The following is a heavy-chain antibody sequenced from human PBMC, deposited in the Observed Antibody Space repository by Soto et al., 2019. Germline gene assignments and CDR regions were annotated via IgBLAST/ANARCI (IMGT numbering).Heavy chain of an antibody. Sequence: SETLSLTCAVHAGSFSDYHWSWIRQPPGKGLEWIGEINHGGSTKYNPSLKSRVTISKDTSKKQVSLKLTSVTAADTAVYYCARVSVTIFGVVMGHYYYAMDVWGQGTTVTVSS. D-gene: IGHD3-3*01. CDR3: ARVSVTIFGVVMGHYYYAMDV. V-gene: IGHV4-34*01. CDR1: AGSFSDYH. J-gene: IGHJ6*02. CDR2: INHGGST.